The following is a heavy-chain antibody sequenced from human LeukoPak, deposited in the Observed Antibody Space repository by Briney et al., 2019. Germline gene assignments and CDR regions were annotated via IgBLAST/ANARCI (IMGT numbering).Heavy chain of an antibody. V-gene: IGHV1-3*03. CDR2: INAGNGNT. Sequence: ASVKVSCKASGYTFTKYAVNWVRQAPGQRLEWMGWINAGNGNTKYSQEFQGRVTITRDTSASTAYMELSSLRSEDMAVYYCARGPRQQLVGNYYMDVWGKGTTVTVSS. CDR3: ARGPRQQLVGNYYMDV. CDR1: GYTFTKYA. D-gene: IGHD6-6*01. J-gene: IGHJ6*03.